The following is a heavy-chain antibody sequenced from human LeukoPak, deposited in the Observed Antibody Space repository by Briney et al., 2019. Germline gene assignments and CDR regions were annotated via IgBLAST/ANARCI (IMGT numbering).Heavy chain of an antibody. D-gene: IGHD2-15*01. Sequence: ASVKVSCKASGYTFTSYYMHWVRQAPGQGREWMGVINPSGGSTSYAQKFQGRVTMTRDTSTSTVYMELSSLRSEDTAVYYCARENKDIVVVVAARPDAFDIWGQGTMVTVSS. CDR1: GYTFTSYY. CDR3: ARENKDIVVVVAARPDAFDI. J-gene: IGHJ3*02. CDR2: INPSGGST. V-gene: IGHV1-46*01.